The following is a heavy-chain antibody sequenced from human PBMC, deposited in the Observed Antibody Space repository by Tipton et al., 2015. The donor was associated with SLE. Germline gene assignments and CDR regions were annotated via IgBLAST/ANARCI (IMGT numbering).Heavy chain of an antibody. CDR2: ISTSSNYA. D-gene: IGHD2-15*01. J-gene: IGHJ4*02. CDR3: ARDGGPNCSGGSCYSTY. V-gene: IGHV3-11*06. Sequence: GSLRLSCAASGFTFSRHWMSWVRQAPGKGLEWVSHISTSSNYANYADSVKGRFTISRDNAKNSLYLLMNSLRAEDTAVYYCARDGGPNCSGGSCYSTYWGQGTLVTGSS. CDR1: GFTFSRHW.